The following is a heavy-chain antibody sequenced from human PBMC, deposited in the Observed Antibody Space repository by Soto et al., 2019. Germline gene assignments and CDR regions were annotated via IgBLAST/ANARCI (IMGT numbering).Heavy chain of an antibody. D-gene: IGHD2-8*02. Sequence: VLSMRLSCSASGFNISSFGMHWVRQAQGKGLEWVAVIWYDGSNKYYADSVKGRFTTSTDNSKNTLYLQMNSLRAEVTAVYYCGREHHVPGGLYYSAQRTLVTIPS. CDR2: IWYDGSNK. V-gene: IGHV3-33*01. CDR3: GREHHVPGGLYY. CDR1: GFNISSFG. J-gene: IGHJ4*02.